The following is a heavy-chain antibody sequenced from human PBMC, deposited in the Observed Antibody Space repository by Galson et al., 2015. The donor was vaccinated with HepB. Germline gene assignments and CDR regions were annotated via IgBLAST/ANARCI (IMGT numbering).Heavy chain of an antibody. J-gene: IGHJ3*02. CDR1: GGTFSSYA. CDR2: IIPIFGTA. D-gene: IGHD2-2*01. Sequence: SVKVSCKASGGTFSSYAISWVRQAPGQGLEWMGGIIPIFGTANYAQKFQGRVTMTTDTSTSTAYMELRSLRSDDTAVYYCARGPPIVVVPAAGGAFDIWGQGTMVTVSS. CDR3: ARGPPIVVVPAAGGAFDI. V-gene: IGHV1-69*05.